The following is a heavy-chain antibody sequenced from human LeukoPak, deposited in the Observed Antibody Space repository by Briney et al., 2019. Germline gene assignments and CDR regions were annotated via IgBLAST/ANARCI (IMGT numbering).Heavy chain of an antibody. CDR3: ARERIRGYSGYRDAFDI. Sequence: GGSLRLSCGASGITFSSYSMNWVRQAPGKGLEWVSYISSSGSTKYYADSVKGRFTISRDNSKNTLYLQMNSLRAEDTAVYYCARERIRGYSGYRDAFDIWGQGTMVTVSS. J-gene: IGHJ3*02. CDR2: ISSSGSTK. V-gene: IGHV3-48*01. D-gene: IGHD5-12*01. CDR1: GITFSSYS.